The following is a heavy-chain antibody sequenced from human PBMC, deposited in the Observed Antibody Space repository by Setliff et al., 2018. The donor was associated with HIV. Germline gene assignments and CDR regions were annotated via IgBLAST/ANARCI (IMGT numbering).Heavy chain of an antibody. J-gene: IGHJ6*03. V-gene: IGHV3-30*02. CDR2: IRYDASNK. D-gene: IGHD2-2*01. CDR3: AKSCDVPSKPGPYYYSMDV. Sequence: GESLKISCAPSGFTFSDYGIHWVRQAPGKGLEWLTYIRYDASNKFYADSVKGRFTISRDNSKNTLFLQLNSLRVDETAVYYCAKSCDVPSKPGPYYYSMDVRGKGTTVTVAS. CDR1: GFTFSDYG.